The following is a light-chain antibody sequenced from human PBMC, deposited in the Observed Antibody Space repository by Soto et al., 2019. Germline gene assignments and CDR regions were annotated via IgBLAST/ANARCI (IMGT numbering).Light chain of an antibody. J-gene: IGKJ2*01. V-gene: IGKV1-39*01. CDR3: QQSYSTPLT. Sequence: DIEMTQSPPSLSASVGDRVTITCRASQSISSYLNWYQQKPGKAPKLLIYAASSLQSGVPSRFSGSGSGTDFTLSISSLQPEDFATYYCQQSYSTPLTFGRGTKLEIE. CDR2: AAS. CDR1: QSISSY.